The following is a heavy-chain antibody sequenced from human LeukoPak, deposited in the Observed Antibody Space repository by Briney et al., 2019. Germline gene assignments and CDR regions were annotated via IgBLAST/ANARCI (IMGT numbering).Heavy chain of an antibody. CDR3: ARLRWNSRNSEGLNYFDY. V-gene: IGHV5-51*01. D-gene: IGHD2/OR15-2a*01. J-gene: IGHJ4*02. CDR2: IYPGDSDT. CDR1: GYSFASYW. Sequence: GESLKISWKVSGYSFASYWIGWLRQMPGKGLEWMRIIYPGDSDTRYSPSFQGPVTISADKSISTAYLQWSSLKASDTAMYYCARLRWNSRNSEGLNYFDYWGQGTLVTVSS.